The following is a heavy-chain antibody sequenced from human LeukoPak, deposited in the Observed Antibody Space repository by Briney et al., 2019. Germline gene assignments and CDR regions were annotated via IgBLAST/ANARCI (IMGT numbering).Heavy chain of an antibody. CDR3: ARGRWGGRYFDY. J-gene: IGHJ4*02. V-gene: IGHV1-8*01. Sequence: ASVKVSCKASGYTFTSYDINWVRQATGQGLEWMGWMNPNSGNTDYAQKFQGRVTMTRNTSISTAYMELSSLRSEDTAVYYCARGRWGGRYFDYWGQGTLVTVSS. CDR2: MNPNSGNT. D-gene: IGHD3-16*01. CDR1: GYTFTSYD.